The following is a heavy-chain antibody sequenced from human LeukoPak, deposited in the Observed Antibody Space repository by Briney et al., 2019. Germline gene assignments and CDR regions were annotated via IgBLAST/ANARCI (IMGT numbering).Heavy chain of an antibody. V-gene: IGHV3-7*01. CDR2: INQDASEK. J-gene: IGHJ5*02. D-gene: IGHD6-13*01. CDR3: ANLKAAAGTNWFDP. CDR1: GFTFSTYR. Sequence: GGSLRLSCAASGFTFSTYRMSWVRQAPGKGLEWVANINQDASEKNYVDSVKGRFTISRDNAKNSLYLQMYSLRAEDTAVYYCANLKAAAGTNWFDPWGQGTLVTVSS.